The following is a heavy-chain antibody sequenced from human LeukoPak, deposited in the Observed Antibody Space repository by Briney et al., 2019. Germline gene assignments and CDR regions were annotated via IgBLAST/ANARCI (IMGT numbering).Heavy chain of an antibody. Sequence: ASVTLSCTVSGYTLTGMSIHWVRQAPGGALEWMGGFNPEDGETVYAPTFQGRVTMTEDTSADTAYMELSSLRSEDTAVYYCTTCLNGAGQPVAIYYYGMDVWGQGTTVTVSS. CDR1: GYTLTGMS. V-gene: IGHV1-24*01. CDR2: FNPEDGET. D-gene: IGHD2-2*01. J-gene: IGHJ6*02. CDR3: TTCLNGAGQPVAIYYYGMDV.